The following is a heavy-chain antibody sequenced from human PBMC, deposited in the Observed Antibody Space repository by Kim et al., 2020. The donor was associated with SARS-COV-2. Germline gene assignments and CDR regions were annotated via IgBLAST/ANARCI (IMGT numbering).Heavy chain of an antibody. Sequence: GGSLRLSCAASGFTFSSYSMNWVRQAPGKGLEWVSSISSSSSYIYYADSVKDQFTISRDNAKNSLYLQMNSLRAEDTAVYYCARDISGSYLPSYYFDYWGQGTLVTVSS. CDR2: ISSSSSYI. J-gene: IGHJ4*02. D-gene: IGHD1-26*01. CDR1: GFTFSSYS. V-gene: IGHV3-21*01. CDR3: ARDISGSYLPSYYFDY.